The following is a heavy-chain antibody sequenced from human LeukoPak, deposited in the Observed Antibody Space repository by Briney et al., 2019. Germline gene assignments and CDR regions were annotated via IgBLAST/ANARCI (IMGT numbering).Heavy chain of an antibody. CDR2: IYYSGST. CDR1: GGSISSSSYY. CDR3: ARISYYGSGSYYKDYYYYMDV. J-gene: IGHJ6*03. D-gene: IGHD3-10*01. V-gene: IGHV4-39*01. Sequence: SETLSLTCTVSGGSISSSSYYWGWIRQPPGKGLEWIGSIYYSGSTYYNPSLKSRVTISVDTSKNQFSLRLSSVTAADTAVYYCARISYYGSGSYYKDYYYYMDVWGKGTTVTVSS.